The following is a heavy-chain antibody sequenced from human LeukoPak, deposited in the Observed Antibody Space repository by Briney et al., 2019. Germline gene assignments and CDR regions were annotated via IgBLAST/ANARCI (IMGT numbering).Heavy chain of an antibody. J-gene: IGHJ4*02. CDR2: ISWNSGSI. CDR1: GFTFDDYA. D-gene: IGHD3-3*01. Sequence: GGSLRLSCAASGFTFDDYAMHWVRQAPGKGLEWVSGISWNSGSIGYADSVKGRFTISRDNAKNSLYLQMNSLRAEDMALYYCAKSTYYDFWSGSYFDYWGQGTLVTVSS. CDR3: AKSTYYDFWSGSYFDY. V-gene: IGHV3-9*03.